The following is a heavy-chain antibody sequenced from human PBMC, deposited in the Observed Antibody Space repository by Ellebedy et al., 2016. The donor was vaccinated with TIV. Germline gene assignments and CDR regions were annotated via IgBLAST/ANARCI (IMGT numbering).Heavy chain of an antibody. D-gene: IGHD4-17*01. J-gene: IGHJ4*02. CDR3: ARAYGPLDF. V-gene: IGHV4-39*07. CDR1: GGSISSDSYY. CDR2: MYSSGST. Sequence: MPSETLSLTCTVSGGSISSDSYYWGWLRQPPGKGLEWIGSMYSSGSTYYNASLKSRVKISVDKSKKPFSLKLSSVTAADTAVYYCARAYGPLDFWGQGTLVTVSS.